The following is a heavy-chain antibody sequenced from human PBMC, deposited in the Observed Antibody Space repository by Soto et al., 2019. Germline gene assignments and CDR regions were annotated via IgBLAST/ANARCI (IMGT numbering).Heavy chain of an antibody. CDR1: GGTFSSHS. CDR2: IITLFGTA. J-gene: IGHJ1*01. Sequence: VQLMQSGAEVKQPGSSVKVSCKASGGTFSSHSINWVRQAPGQGLEWMGGIITLFGTANYAQNFQGRVTITADQSTXXXXXXXXSLXXXXXXXXXXXREVGYGXXXXXXXXWG. V-gene: IGHV1-69*01. CDR3: XREVGYGXXXXXXXX. D-gene: IGHD4-17*01.